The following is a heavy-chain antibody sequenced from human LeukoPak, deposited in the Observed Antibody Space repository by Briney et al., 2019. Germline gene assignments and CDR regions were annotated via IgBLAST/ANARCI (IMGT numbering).Heavy chain of an antibody. CDR3: ARLGGYGYFDY. D-gene: IGHD5-12*01. J-gene: IGHJ4*02. V-gene: IGHV4-59*01. CDR1: GGSISSYY. Sequence: SETLSLTCTVSGGSISSYYWSWIRQPPGKGLEWIGYIYYSGSTNYNPSLKSRVTVSVDTSKSQFSLKLSSVTAADTAVYYCARLGGYGYFDYWGQGTLVTVSS. CDR2: IYYSGST.